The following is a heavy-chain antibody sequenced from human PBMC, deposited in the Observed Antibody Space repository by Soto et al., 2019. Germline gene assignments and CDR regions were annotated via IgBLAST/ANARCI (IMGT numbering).Heavy chain of an antibody. V-gene: IGHV4-39*01. CDR1: GGSISSSSYY. J-gene: IGHJ6*03. Sequence: QLQLQESGPGLVKPSETLSLTCTVSGGSISSSSYYWGWIRQPPGKGLEWIGSIYYSGSTYYNPSLKSRVTISVDTSKNQFSLKLSSVTAADTAVYYCARHRGTFRVYYYYMDVWGKGTTVTVSS. CDR3: ARHRGTFRVYYYYMDV. CDR2: IYYSGST. D-gene: IGHD3-16*01.